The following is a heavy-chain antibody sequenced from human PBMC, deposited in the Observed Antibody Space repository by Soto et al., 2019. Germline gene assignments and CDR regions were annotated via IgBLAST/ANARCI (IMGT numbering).Heavy chain of an antibody. D-gene: IGHD3-22*01. J-gene: IGHJ3*01. CDR2: MNPSSGYT. Sequence: ASVKVSCKASGYTFTDYDINWVRLATGQVLEWMGWMNPSSGYTGYAQKFQGRVTMTWDTSISTAYMELRSLRSDDTAVYHCARVNYDNGQAFDVWGQGTMVTVSS. CDR1: GYTFTDYD. CDR3: ARVNYDNGQAFDV. V-gene: IGHV1-8*01.